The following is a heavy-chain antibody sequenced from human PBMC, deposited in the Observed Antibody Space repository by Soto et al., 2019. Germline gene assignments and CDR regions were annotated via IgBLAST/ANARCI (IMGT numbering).Heavy chain of an antibody. V-gene: IGHV1-18*01. CDR3: ARHHGPTTSENWFDP. Sequence: ASVKVSCKASGCTFSNYGLNWVRQAPGQGLEWMGWISTYSGDTKYAQKFQGRVTMTTDTSTTTAYLELRSLRSDDTAVYYCARHHGPTTSENWFDPWGQGTLVTVSS. CDR1: GCTFSNYG. CDR2: ISTYSGDT. D-gene: IGHD5-12*01. J-gene: IGHJ5*02.